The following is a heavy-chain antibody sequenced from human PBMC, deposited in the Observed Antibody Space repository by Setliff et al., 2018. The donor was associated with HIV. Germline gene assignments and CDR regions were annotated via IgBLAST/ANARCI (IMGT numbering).Heavy chain of an antibody. D-gene: IGHD6-13*01. CDR2: IYHSGST. CDR1: SYSISSGYY. CDR3: ARHWLKPIQELQQLPLLDYFDY. V-gene: IGHV4-38-2*01. J-gene: IGHJ4*02. Sequence: PSETLSLTCAVSSYSISSGYYWGWIRQPPGKGLEWIGSIYHSGSTYYNPSLKSRVTISVDTSKNQFSLKLSSVTAADTAVYYCARHWLKPIQELQQLPLLDYFDYWGQGTLVTV.